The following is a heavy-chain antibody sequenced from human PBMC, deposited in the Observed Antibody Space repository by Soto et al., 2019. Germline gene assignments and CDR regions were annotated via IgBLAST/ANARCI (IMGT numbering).Heavy chain of an antibody. J-gene: IGHJ6*02. CDR3: ARVEAVAALYNCHGLDV. V-gene: IGHV1-69*12. CDR2: IVPIFGTT. Sequence: QVQLVQSGAEVKKPGSSVKVSCKVSGGTFSNYAIDWVRLAPGHGLEWMGGIVPIFGTTYYTQKFQGRATIIADDSTTTAYLEMSSLRSEDTSIYFCARVEAVAALYNCHGLDVWGQGTAGTVSS. CDR1: GGTFSNYA. D-gene: IGHD2-21*02.